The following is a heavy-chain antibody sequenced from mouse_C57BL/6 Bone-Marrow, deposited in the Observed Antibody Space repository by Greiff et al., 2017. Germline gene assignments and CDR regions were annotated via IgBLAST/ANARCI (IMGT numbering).Heavy chain of an antibody. CDR3: ARCYGSLWYFDV. V-gene: IGHV1-22*01. CDR2: INPNNGGT. D-gene: IGHD1-1*01. J-gene: IGHJ1*03. CDR1: GYTFTDYN. Sequence: SGPELVKPGASVKMSCKASGYTFTDYNMHWVKQSHGKSLEWIGYINPNNGGTSYNQKFKGKATLTVNKSSSTAYMELRSLTSEDSAVYYCARCYGSLWYFDVWGTGTTVTVSS.